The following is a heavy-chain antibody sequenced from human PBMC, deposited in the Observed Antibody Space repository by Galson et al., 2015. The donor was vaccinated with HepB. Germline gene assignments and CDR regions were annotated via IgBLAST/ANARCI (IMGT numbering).Heavy chain of an antibody. CDR1: GFTFSSYA. V-gene: IGHV3-23*01. D-gene: IGHD2-15*01. J-gene: IGHJ5*02. CDR3: AKDDTGYCSGGSCDRSFDP. CDR2: ISGSGGST. Sequence: SLRLSCAASGFTFSSYAMSWVRQAPGKGLEWVSAISGSGGSTYYADSVKGRFTISRDNSKNTLYLQMNSLRAEDTAVYYCAKDDTGYCSGGSCDRSFDPWGQGTLVTVSS.